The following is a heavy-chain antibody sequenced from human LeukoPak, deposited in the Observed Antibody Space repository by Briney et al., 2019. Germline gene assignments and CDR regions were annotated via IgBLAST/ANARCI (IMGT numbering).Heavy chain of an antibody. CDR2: ISESSSHT. CDR3: ARDRAVEARIGGMDV. V-gene: IGHV3-21*06. Sequence: GGSLTLSCEASGFTFSGYSMNWVRQAPGKGLEWVSYISESSSHTYNADSVKGRFTISRDNAKNSLYLQMNSLRVEDTGIYYCARDRAVEARIGGMDVWGQGTTVIVSS. D-gene: IGHD5-24*01. J-gene: IGHJ6*02. CDR1: GFTFSGYS.